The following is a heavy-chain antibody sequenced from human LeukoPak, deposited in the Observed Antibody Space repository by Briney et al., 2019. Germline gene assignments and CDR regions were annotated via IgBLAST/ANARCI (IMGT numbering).Heavy chain of an antibody. V-gene: IGHV2-5*01. J-gene: IGHJ2*01. Sequence: SGPTLVKPTQTLTLTCTFSGFSLSTSGVGVGWIRQPPGKALEWLALIYWNDDKRYSPSLKSRLTITKDTSKNQVVLRMTNMDPVDTATYYYAHRSRDGYNFVWHFDLWGRGTLVTVSS. CDR2: IYWNDDK. CDR3: AHRSRDGYNFVWHFDL. CDR1: GFSLSTSGVG. D-gene: IGHD5-24*01.